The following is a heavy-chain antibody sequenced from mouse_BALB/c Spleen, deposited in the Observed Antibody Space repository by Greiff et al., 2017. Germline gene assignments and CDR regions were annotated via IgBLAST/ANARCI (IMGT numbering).Heavy chain of an antibody. CDR3: APYGNYV. D-gene: IGHD2-10*02. CDR1: GFNIKDTY. Sequence: EVMLVESGAELVKPGASVKLSCTASGFNIKDTYMHWVKQRPEQGLEWIGRIDPANGNTKYDPKFQGKATITADTSSNTAYLQLSSLTSEDTAVYYCAPYGNYVWGQGTTLTVSS. V-gene: IGHV14-3*02. J-gene: IGHJ2*01. CDR2: IDPANGNT.